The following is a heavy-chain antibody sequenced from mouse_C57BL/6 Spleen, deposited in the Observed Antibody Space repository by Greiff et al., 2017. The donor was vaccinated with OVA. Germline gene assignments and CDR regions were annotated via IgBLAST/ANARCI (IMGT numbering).Heavy chain of an antibody. CDR2: ISYDGSN. CDR3: ASHDYYGTYYFDY. Sequence: EVKLQESGPGLVKPSQSLSLTCSVTGYSITSGYYWNWIRQFPGNKLEWMGYISYDGSNNYNPSLKNRISITRDTSKNQFFLKLNSVTTEDTATYYCASHDYYGTYYFDYWGQGTTLTVSS. V-gene: IGHV3-6*01. D-gene: IGHD1-1*01. CDR1: GYSITSGYY. J-gene: IGHJ2*01.